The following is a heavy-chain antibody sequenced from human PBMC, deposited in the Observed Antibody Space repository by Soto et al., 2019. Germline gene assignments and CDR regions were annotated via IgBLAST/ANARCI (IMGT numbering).Heavy chain of an antibody. V-gene: IGHV3-7*01. D-gene: IGHD3-22*01. Sequence: GGSLRLSCAASGFTFSSYWMSWVRQAPGKGLEWVANIKQDGSEKYYVDSVKGRFTISRDNAKNSLYLQMNSLRAEDTAVYYCARLLNYYDSSGYYNMYWGQGTLVTVS. CDR1: GFTFSSYW. CDR3: ARLLNYYDSSGYYNMY. CDR2: IKQDGSEK. J-gene: IGHJ4*02.